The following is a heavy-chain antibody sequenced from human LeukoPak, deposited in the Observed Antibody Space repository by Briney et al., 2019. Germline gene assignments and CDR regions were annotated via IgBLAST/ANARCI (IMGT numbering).Heavy chain of an antibody. D-gene: IGHD2/OR15-2a*01. J-gene: IGHJ4*02. V-gene: IGHV3-23*01. CDR2: IGDDT. CDR3: ANSEFYASGKYAGLDN. CDR1: GLTLSTYV. Sequence: GGSLRLSCAASGLTLSTYVMNWVRQAPGKGLEWVSTIGDDTYYADSVKGRITVSRDNSRNTLYLQMNFLGVEDTAVYYCANSEFYASGKYAGLDNWGQGTLVTVSS.